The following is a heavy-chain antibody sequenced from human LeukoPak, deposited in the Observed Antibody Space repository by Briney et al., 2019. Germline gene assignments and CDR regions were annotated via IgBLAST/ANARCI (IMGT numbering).Heavy chain of an antibody. CDR1: GFAFSSYA. D-gene: IGHD1-14*01. Sequence: PGGSLRLSCAASGFAFSSYAMSWVRQAPGKGLEWVSAISGSGGSTYYADSVMGRFTISRDNSKNTLYLQMNSLRAEDTAVYYCAKEPVSKSMRYYFDYWGQGTLVTVSS. CDR3: AKEPVSKSMRYYFDY. CDR2: ISGSGGST. V-gene: IGHV3-23*01. J-gene: IGHJ4*02.